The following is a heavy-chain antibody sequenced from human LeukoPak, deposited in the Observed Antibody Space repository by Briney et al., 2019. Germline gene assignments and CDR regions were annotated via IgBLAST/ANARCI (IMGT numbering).Heavy chain of an antibody. Sequence: KPSETLPLNRTFSGGPHRRRSYLGARVRQPPGGGVGGDGSIHYGGTTYYNPCLKSRVTISLATSKMQFSLRLSSVTAADTAVYYCASRAMGTKSIDYWGQGTLVTVSS. J-gene: IGHJ4*02. D-gene: IGHD1-7*01. CDR1: GGPHRRRSYL. CDR2: IHYGGTT. V-gene: IGHV4-39*01. CDR3: ASRAMGTKSIDY.